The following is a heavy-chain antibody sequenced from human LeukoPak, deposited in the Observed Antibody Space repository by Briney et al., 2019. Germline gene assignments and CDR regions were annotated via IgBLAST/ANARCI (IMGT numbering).Heavy chain of an antibody. Sequence: PSQTLSLTCTVSGGSISSGSYYWSWIRQPAGKGLEWIGRIYTSGSTNYNPSLKSRVTISVDTSKNQFSLKLSSVTAADTAVYYCAGLYYYDSSGYVHWGQGTLVTVSS. CDR3: AGLYYYDSSGYVH. CDR1: GGSISSGSYY. D-gene: IGHD3-22*01. J-gene: IGHJ4*02. CDR2: IYTSGST. V-gene: IGHV4-61*02.